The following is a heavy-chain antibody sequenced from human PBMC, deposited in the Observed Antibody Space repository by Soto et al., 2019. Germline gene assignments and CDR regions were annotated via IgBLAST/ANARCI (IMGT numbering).Heavy chain of an antibody. D-gene: IGHD1-20*01. CDR1: GFIFSNAW. Sequence: EVQLVDSGGDLVQPGGSLRLSCAASGFIFSNAWMSWVRQAPGKGLEWVGRIKRKSDGAATDYATPVKGRFTISRDASKNTLFLQMDSLTAEDTAVYYCVTDRYKWNDAPEFSRRYWGQGTLVTVSS. J-gene: IGHJ4*02. CDR3: VTDRYKWNDAPEFSRRY. CDR2: IKRKSDGAAT. V-gene: IGHV3-15*01.